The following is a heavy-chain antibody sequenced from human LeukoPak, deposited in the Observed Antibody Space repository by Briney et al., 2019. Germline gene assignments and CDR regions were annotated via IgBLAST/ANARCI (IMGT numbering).Heavy chain of an antibody. CDR1: GFAYSCYG. V-gene: IGHV3-21*01. J-gene: IGHJ6*03. Sequence: GGPLILXWAAWGFAYSCYGVNWLRKATGKGLEWVSSISSSSSYIYYVHSVNGRFNISRDNAKNSLYLQMNSLRAEDTAVYYCARKMGVGYCSGGSCYAISKYYYYMDVWGKGTTVTVSS. D-gene: IGHD2-15*01. CDR2: ISSSSSYI. CDR3: ARKMGVGYCSGGSCYAISKYYYYMDV.